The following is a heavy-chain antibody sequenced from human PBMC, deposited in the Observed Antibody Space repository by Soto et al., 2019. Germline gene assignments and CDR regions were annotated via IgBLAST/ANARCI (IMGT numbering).Heavy chain of an antibody. J-gene: IGHJ4*02. CDR3: TTDLGHYGILTGYAYFDY. CDR1: GASMNSYH. V-gene: IGHV4-4*07. CDR2: VHSRGST. Sequence: PSETLSLTCTVSGASMNSYHWSWIRPPAGKGLAWIGHVHSRGSTNYDPSLKSRVTMSVDTSKNQFSLRLMSLTAADTAVYYCTTDLGHYGILTGYAYFDYWGQGTLVTVSS. D-gene: IGHD3-9*01.